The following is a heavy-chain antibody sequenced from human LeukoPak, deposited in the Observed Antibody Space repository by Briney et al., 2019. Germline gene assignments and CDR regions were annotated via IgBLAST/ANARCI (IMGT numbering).Heavy chain of an antibody. J-gene: IGHJ5*02. CDR3: ARAGGNRFDP. CDR2: NYYSGST. Sequence: PSETLSLTCTVYGGSLSNYYWSWLRQYPGQGLEWIGYNYYSGSTTYNPSLKSRVTISVDTSKNQFSLKLTSVTAADAAVYYCARAGGNRFDPWGQGILVTVSS. V-gene: IGHV4-59*01. D-gene: IGHD3-10*01. CDR1: GGSLSNYY.